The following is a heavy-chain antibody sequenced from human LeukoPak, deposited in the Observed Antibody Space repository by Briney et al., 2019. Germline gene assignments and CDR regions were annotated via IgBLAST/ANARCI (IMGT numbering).Heavy chain of an antibody. J-gene: IGHJ5*02. V-gene: IGHV1-18*01. CDR1: GYTFTSYG. CDR2: ISAYNGNT. Sequence: ASVKVSCKASGYTFTSYGISWVRQTPGQGLEWMGWISAYNGNTNYAQKLQGRVTMTTDTSTSTAYMELRSLRSDDTAVYCCARLGYDSSGYYYTNNWFDPWGQGTLVTVSS. CDR3: ARLGYDSSGYYYTNNWFDP. D-gene: IGHD3-22*01.